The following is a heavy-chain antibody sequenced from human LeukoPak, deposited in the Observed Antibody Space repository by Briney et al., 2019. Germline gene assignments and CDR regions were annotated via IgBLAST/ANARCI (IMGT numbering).Heavy chain of an antibody. J-gene: IGHJ4*02. V-gene: IGHV1-69*05. CDR1: GGTFSSYA. Sequence: SVKVSCKASGGTFSSYAISWVGQAPGQGLEWMGRIIPIFGTANYAQKFQGRVTITTDESTSTAYMELSSLRSEDTAVYYCARDLGYCSGGSCRIFDYWGQGTLVTVSS. CDR2: IIPIFGTA. CDR3: ARDLGYCSGGSCRIFDY. D-gene: IGHD2-15*01.